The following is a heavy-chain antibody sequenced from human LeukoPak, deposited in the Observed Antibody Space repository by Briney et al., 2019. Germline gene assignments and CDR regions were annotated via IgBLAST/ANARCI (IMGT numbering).Heavy chain of an antibody. CDR3: AKDRYYDILTGQSLDY. J-gene: IGHJ4*02. CDR1: GFTFSSYG. V-gene: IGHV3-30*18. CDR2: ISYDGSNK. D-gene: IGHD3-9*01. Sequence: GGSLRLSCAASGFTFSSYGMHWVRQAPGKGLEWVAVISYDGSNKYYADSVKGRFTISRDNSKNTLYLQMNSLRAEDTAVYYCAKDRYYDILTGQSLDYWGQGTLVTVSS.